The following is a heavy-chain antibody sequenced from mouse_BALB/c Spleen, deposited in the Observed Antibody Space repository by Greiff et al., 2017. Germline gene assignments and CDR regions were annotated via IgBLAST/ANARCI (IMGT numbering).Heavy chain of an antibody. CDR3: ARGEETATEDAMDY. CDR1: GYTFSSYW. CDR2: ILPGSGST. D-gene: IGHD1-2*01. V-gene: IGHV1-9*01. Sequence: SGAELMKPGASVKISCKATGYTFSSYWIEWVKQRPGHGLEWIGEILPGSGSTNYNEKFKGKATFTADTSSNTAYMQLSSLTSEDSAVYYCARGEETATEDAMDYWGQGTSVTVSS. J-gene: IGHJ4*01.